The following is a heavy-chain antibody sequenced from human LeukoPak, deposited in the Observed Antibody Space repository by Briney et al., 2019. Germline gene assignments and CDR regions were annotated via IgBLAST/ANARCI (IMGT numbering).Heavy chain of an antibody. Sequence: SETLSLTCTVSGYSISSGYYWSWIRQPPGKGLEWIGEINHSGSTNYNPSLKSRVTISVDTSKNQFSLKLSSVTAADTAVYYCARGRGSSGLNYWGQGTLVTVSS. CDR1: GYSISSGYY. V-gene: IGHV4-38-2*02. D-gene: IGHD3-16*01. CDR3: ARGRGSSGLNY. J-gene: IGHJ4*02. CDR2: INHSGST.